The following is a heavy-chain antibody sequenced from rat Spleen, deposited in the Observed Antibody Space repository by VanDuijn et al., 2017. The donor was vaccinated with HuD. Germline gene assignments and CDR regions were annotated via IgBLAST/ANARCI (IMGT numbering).Heavy chain of an antibody. J-gene: IGHJ3*01. CDR3: ARGGELDWFAY. D-gene: IGHD5-1*01. CDR1: GFSLTSNG. Sequence: QVQLKESGPGLVQASQTLSLTCTVSGFSLTSNGVSWVRQPPGKGLEWIAAISSGGSTYYNSALKSRLSISRDTSKSQVFLKMNSLQTEDTATYYCARGGELDWFAYWGQGTLVTVSS. CDR2: ISSGGST. V-gene: IGHV2S12*01.